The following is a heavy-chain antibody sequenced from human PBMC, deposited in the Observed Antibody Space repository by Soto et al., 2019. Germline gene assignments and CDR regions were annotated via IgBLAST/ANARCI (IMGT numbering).Heavy chain of an antibody. CDR3: AREEPLYGDFDY. CDR1: GGSISSYH. J-gene: IGHJ4*02. V-gene: IGHV4-59*01. D-gene: IGHD3-16*01. Sequence: PSETLSLTCSVSGGSISSYHWSWIRQPPGKGLEWIGYIYYSGSTNYNPSLKSRVTISVDTSKNQFSLKLSSVTAADTAVYYCAREEPLYGDFDYWGQGTLVTAPQ. CDR2: IYYSGST.